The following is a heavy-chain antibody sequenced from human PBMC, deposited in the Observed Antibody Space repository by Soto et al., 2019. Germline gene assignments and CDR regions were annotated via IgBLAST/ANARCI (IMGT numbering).Heavy chain of an antibody. J-gene: IGHJ4*02. CDR3: AGTYGVVNYFDY. D-gene: IGHD3-3*01. V-gene: IGHV4-4*02. CDR1: GDSISGSNW. Sequence: SETLSLTCAVSGDSISGSNWWSWVRQPPGKGLEWIGEISHSGSTNYNPSLKSRVTISVDKSKNQFSLKLSSVTAADTAVYYCAGTYGVVNYFDYWGQGTLVTVSS. CDR2: ISHSGST.